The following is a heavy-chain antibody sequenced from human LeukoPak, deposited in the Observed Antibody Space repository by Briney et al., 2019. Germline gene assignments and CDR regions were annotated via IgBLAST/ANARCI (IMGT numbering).Heavy chain of an antibody. J-gene: IGHJ4*02. V-gene: IGHV4-39*01. Sequence: SETLSLTCTVSGGSISSGSYYWSWIRQPAGTGLEWIGSIYYSGSTYYNPSLKSRVTISVDTSKNQFSLKLNSVTAADTAVYYCARRSSYCTIDYWGQGTLVTVSS. CDR2: IYYSGST. CDR1: GGSISSGSYY. CDR3: ARRSSYCTIDY. D-gene: IGHD2-8*02.